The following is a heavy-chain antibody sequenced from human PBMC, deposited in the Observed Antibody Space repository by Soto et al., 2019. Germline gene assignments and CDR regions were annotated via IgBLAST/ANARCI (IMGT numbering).Heavy chain of an antibody. Sequence: QVQLVQSGAEVKESGASVKVSCKASGYTFTGYYIHWVRQAPGQGFEWVGEISPKSGGTRYAQKFQGRVTMSKDTYITTVYMELSNLSPDDTAVYYCGRGRSGELVVFYWGQGTLVTVHS. D-gene: IGHD1-7*01. J-gene: IGHJ4*02. V-gene: IGHV1-2*02. CDR1: GYTFTGYY. CDR3: GRGRSGELVVFY. CDR2: ISPKSGGT.